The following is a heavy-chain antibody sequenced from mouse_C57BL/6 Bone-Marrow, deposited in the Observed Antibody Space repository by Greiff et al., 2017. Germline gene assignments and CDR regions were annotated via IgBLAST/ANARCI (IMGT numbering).Heavy chain of an antibody. CDR3: ALTGTRDY. D-gene: IGHD4-1*01. Sequence: VQLQQSGAELVKPGASVKMSCKASGYTFTTYPIEWVKQNHGKSLEWIGEFHPYNADTKYNEKFKGNAQLTVEKSSSKAYVVLLRLPSDDSAVYYCALTGTRDYWGQGTTLTGSS. V-gene: IGHV1-47*01. CDR1: GYTFTTYP. CDR2: FHPYNADT. J-gene: IGHJ2*01.